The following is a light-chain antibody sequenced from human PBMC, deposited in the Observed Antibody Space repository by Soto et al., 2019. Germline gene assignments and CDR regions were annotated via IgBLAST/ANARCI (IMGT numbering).Light chain of an antibody. J-gene: IGLJ3*02. Sequence: QSALTQPPSASGSPGQSVTISCIGTSSDVGGYNYVSWYQQHPGKAPKLMINEVSKRPSGVPDRFSGSKSGNTASLTVSGLQAEDEVDYYCCSYAGSNNRVFGGGTKLTVL. CDR1: SSDVGGYNY. CDR2: EVS. V-gene: IGLV2-8*01. CDR3: CSYAGSNNRV.